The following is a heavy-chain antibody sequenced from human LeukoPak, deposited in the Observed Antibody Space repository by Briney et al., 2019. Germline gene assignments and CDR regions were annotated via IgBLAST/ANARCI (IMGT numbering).Heavy chain of an antibody. CDR2: INHSGSA. Sequence: SETLSLTCAVYGGSFSGYYWSWIRQPPGKGLEWIGEINHSGSANYNPSLKSRVTISVDTSKNQFSLKLSSVTAADTAVYYSARQTMVRGVYGFDPWGPGTLVTVSS. J-gene: IGHJ5*02. CDR1: GGSFSGYY. V-gene: IGHV4-34*01. CDR3: ARQTMVRGVYGFDP. D-gene: IGHD3-10*01.